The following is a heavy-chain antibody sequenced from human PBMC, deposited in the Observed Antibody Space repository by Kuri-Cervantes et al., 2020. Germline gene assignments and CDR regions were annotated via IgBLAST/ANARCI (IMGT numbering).Heavy chain of an antibody. V-gene: IGHV4-59*01. D-gene: IGHD3-9*01. J-gene: IGHJ3*02. Sequence: SETLSLTCTVSGGSISSYCWSWIRQPPGKGLEWIGYIYYSGSTNYNPSLKSRVTISVDTSKNQFSLKLSSVTAADTAVYYCARDRRLVTPIDAFDIWGQGTMVTVSS. CDR3: ARDRRLVTPIDAFDI. CDR1: GGSISSYC. CDR2: IYYSGST.